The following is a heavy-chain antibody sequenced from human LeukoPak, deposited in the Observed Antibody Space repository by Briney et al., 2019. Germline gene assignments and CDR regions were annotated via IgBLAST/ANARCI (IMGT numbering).Heavy chain of an antibody. CDR2: INPNSGGT. CDR1: GYTFTGYY. J-gene: IGHJ4*02. CDR3: ARGVAPYYDILTGSYYFDY. D-gene: IGHD3-9*01. Sequence: ASVKVSCKASGYTFTGYYMHWVRQAPGQGLEWMGWINPNSGGTNYAQKFQGWVTMTRDTSISTAYMELSRLRSDDTAVYYCARGVAPYYDILTGSYYFDYWGQGTLVTVSS. V-gene: IGHV1-2*04.